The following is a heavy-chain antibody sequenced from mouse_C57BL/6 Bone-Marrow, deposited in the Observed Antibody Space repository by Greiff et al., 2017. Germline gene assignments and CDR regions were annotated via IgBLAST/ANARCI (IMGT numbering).Heavy chain of an antibody. Sequence: EVQLVESGGGLVKPGGSLKLSCAASGFTFSDYGMHWVRQAPEKGLEWVAYISSGSSTIYYADTVKGRFTISRDNAKNTLFLQTTSLRSEDTAMYYSALYSVIYAFAYWGQATLVTVSP. D-gene: IGHD2-1*01. V-gene: IGHV5-17*01. CDR1: GFTFSDYG. CDR3: ALYSVIYAFAY. CDR2: ISSGSSTI. J-gene: IGHJ3*01.